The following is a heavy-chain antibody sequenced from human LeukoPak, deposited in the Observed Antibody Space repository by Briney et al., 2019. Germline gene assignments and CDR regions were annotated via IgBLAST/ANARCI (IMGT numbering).Heavy chain of an antibody. Sequence: GGSLRLSCAASGFTFNNYDMHWVRQATGKGLEWVSHIGTGTDTHYSDSVKGRFTISRENAKNSLYPQMSSLRAGDTAVYYCARDRRADYGRNDDAFDIWGQGTMVTVSS. CDR1: GFTFNNYD. D-gene: IGHD4-17*01. CDR2: IGTGTDT. V-gene: IGHV3-13*01. CDR3: ARDRRADYGRNDDAFDI. J-gene: IGHJ3*02.